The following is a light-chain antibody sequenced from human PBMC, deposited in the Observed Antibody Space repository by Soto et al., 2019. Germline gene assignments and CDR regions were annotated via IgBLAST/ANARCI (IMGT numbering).Light chain of an antibody. J-gene: IGKJ1*01. CDR3: QQYENYWT. Sequence: DIQMTQSPSTLSASVGDRVTITFRASQSISNRLAWYHQKPGKAPKLLIYDASNLESGVPSRFSGSGSGTEFTLTISSLQPEDFGIYYCQQYENYWTFGQGTKVDIK. CDR1: QSISNR. CDR2: DAS. V-gene: IGKV1-5*01.